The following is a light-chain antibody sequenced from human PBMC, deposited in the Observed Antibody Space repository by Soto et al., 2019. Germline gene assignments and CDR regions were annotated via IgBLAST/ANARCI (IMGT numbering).Light chain of an antibody. Sequence: DIQMTQSPSSLYASVGDRVTITCRASQSISSYLNWYQQKPGTAPKLLIYAASSLQSGVPSRFRGSGSGTDFSLNIRSLQPEDFATYDCLQSYSTPFTFGPGTKVAIK. CDR3: LQSYSTPFT. V-gene: IGKV1-39*01. J-gene: IGKJ3*01. CDR2: AAS. CDR1: QSISSY.